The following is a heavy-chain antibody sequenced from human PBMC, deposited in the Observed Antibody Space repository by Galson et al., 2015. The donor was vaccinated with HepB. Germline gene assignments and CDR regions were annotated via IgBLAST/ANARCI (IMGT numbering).Heavy chain of an antibody. J-gene: IGHJ3*02. CDR2: INPSGGST. CDR1: GYTFSSHY. Sequence: SVKVSCKATGYTFSSHYMHWVRQAPGQGLEWMGIINPSGGSTSYAQKFQGRVTMTRDTSTSTVYMELSSLRSEDTAVYYCARVEMATIMWTEHKIGAFDIWGQGTMVTVSS. D-gene: IGHD5-24*01. CDR3: ARVEMATIMWTEHKIGAFDI. V-gene: IGHV1-46*01.